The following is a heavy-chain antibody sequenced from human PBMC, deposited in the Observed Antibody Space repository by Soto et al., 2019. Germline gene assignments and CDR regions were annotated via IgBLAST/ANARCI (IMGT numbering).Heavy chain of an antibody. CDR3: VRDSCHMGSCNDWG. CDR1: GGTPITYT. V-gene: IGHV1-69*08. D-gene: IGHD2-15*01. Sequence: QGQLVQSGAEVRKPGSSVKVSCKASGGTPITYTISWVRQAPGQGLEWMGRIIPILGMTNYAQKFQGRVTITADTFTKSASMELTSLRPEDTAVYYCVRDSCHMGSCNDWGWGQGTLVTVSS. CDR2: IIPILGMT. J-gene: IGHJ4*02.